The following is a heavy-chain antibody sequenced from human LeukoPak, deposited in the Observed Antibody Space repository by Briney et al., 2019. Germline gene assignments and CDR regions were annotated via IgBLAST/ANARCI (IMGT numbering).Heavy chain of an antibody. J-gene: IGHJ5*02. CDR3: VCSGYGLENWFDP. CDR2: IYPDDSDI. V-gene: IGHV5-51*01. Sequence: GESLKISCTGSGYSFTSYWIAWVRQMPGKGLEWMGVIYPDDSDIRYSPSFQGLVTISADKSINTAYLQWSSLKASDTAMYYCVCSGYGLENWFDPWGQGTLVTVSS. D-gene: IGHD2-15*01. CDR1: GYSFTSYW.